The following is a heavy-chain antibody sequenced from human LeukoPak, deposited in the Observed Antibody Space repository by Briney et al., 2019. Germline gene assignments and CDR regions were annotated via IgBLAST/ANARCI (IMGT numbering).Heavy chain of an antibody. V-gene: IGHV1-2*02. CDR2: INPSSGDT. CDR1: GYTFTDFS. Sequence: ASVKVSCKASGYTFTDFSMRWVRQAPGQGLEWMGWINPSSGDTNYAQNFQDTVTMTRDTSISTAYMEVSRLRSDDTAMYYCAMIVYGSGSPAGSPTYYFDYWGQGTLVTVSS. J-gene: IGHJ4*02. D-gene: IGHD3-10*01. CDR3: AMIVYGSGSPAGSPTYYFDY.